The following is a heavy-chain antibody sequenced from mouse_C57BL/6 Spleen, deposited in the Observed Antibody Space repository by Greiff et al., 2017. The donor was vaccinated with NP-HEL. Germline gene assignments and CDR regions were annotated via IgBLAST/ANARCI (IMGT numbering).Heavy chain of an antibody. Sequence: VKLMESGPELVKPGASVKLSCKASGYTFTSYDINWVKQRPGQGLEWIGWIYPRDGSTKYNEKFKGKATLTVDTSSSTAYMELHSLTSEDSAVYFCARPYYDYDKGFAYWGQGTLVTVSA. D-gene: IGHD2-4*01. V-gene: IGHV1-85*01. CDR1: GYTFTSYD. J-gene: IGHJ3*01. CDR3: ARPYYDYDKGFAY. CDR2: IYPRDGST.